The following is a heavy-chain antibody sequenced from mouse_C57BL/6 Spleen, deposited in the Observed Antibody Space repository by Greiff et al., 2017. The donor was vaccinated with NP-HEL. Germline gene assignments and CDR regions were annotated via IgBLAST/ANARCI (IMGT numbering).Heavy chain of an antibody. V-gene: IGHV5-9-1*02. Sequence: EVQLVESGEGLVKPGGSLKLSCAASGFTFSSYAMSWVRQTPEKRLEWVAYISSGGDYIYYADTVKGRFTISRDNARNTLYLQMSSLKSEDTAMYYCTREGDWDKGGYFDVWGTGTTVTVSS. J-gene: IGHJ1*03. D-gene: IGHD4-1*01. CDR2: ISSGGDYI. CDR1: GFTFSSYA. CDR3: TREGDWDKGGYFDV.